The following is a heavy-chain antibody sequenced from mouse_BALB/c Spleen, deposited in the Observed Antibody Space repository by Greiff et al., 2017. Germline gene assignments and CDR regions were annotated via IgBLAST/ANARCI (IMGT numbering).Heavy chain of an antibody. CDR2: ILPGSGST. Sequence: QVQLQQSGAELMKPGASVKISCKATGYTFSSYWIEWVKQRPGHGLEWIGEILPGSGSTNYNEKFKGKATFTADTSSNTAYMQLSSLTSEDSAVYYCARLWLRRRGYFDYWGKGTTLTVSS. CDR1: GYTFSSYW. J-gene: IGHJ2*01. CDR3: ARLWLRRRGYFDY. D-gene: IGHD2-2*01. V-gene: IGHV1-9*01.